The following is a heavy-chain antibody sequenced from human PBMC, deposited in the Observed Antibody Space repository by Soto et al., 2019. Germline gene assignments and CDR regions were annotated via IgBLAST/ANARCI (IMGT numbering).Heavy chain of an antibody. V-gene: IGHV1-3*01. Sequence: GASVKVSCKASGYTFTGYAMHWVRQAPGQRLEWMGWINAGNGNTKCSQKFQGRVTITSDTSASTAYMELSSLRSEDTAVYYCARSIAVAAPDYWGQGTLVTVSS. CDR1: GYTFTGYA. CDR2: INAGNGNT. D-gene: IGHD6-19*01. J-gene: IGHJ4*02. CDR3: ARSIAVAAPDY.